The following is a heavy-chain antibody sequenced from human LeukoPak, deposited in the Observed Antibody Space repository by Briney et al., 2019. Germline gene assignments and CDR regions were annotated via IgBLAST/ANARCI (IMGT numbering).Heavy chain of an antibody. CDR2: ISYSGST. CDR1: GGSIRSYY. J-gene: IGHJ5*02. V-gene: IGHV4-59*12. Sequence: PSETLSLTCSVPGGSIRSYYWTWIRQPPGKGLEWIAYISYSGSTTYNPSLKSRVTISLDTSKNQFSLNLNSLTAADTAVYYCARGIGNSRGTRFDPWGQGTLVTVSS. CDR3: ARGIGNSRGTRFDP. D-gene: IGHD3-22*01.